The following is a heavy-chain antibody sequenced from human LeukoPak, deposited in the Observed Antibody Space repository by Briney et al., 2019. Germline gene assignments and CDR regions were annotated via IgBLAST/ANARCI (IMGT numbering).Heavy chain of an antibody. CDR1: GYSFTSYW. CDR3: ARESRYGYNLGSSDY. CDR2: IYPGDSDT. V-gene: IGHV5-51*01. D-gene: IGHD5-24*01. Sequence: GESLKISCKGSGYSFTSYWIGWVRQMPGKGLEWMGLIYPGDSDTRYSPSFQGQVTISADKSISTAYLQWSSLRASDTAMYYCARESRYGYNLGSSDYWGQGTLVTVSS. J-gene: IGHJ4*02.